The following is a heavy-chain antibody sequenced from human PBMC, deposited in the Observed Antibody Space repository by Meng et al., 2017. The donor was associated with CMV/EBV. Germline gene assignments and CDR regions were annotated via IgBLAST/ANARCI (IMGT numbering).Heavy chain of an antibody. CDR1: GFTFSSYS. Sequence: GESLKISCAASGFTFSSYSMNWVRQAPGKGLEWVAFISYDGSNKYYADSVKGRFTISRDNSKNTLYLQMNSLRAEDTAVYYCARDKGVSYPYDAFDIWGQGTMVTVSS. V-gene: IGHV3-30*03. CDR3: ARDKGVSYPYDAFDI. J-gene: IGHJ3*02. D-gene: IGHD1-26*01. CDR2: ISYDGSNK.